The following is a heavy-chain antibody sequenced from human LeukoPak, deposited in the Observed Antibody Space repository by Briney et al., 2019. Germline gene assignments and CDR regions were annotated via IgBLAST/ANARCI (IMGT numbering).Heavy chain of an antibody. CDR3: ARRLVESFYYYYMDV. V-gene: IGHV4-34*01. Sequence: SETLSLTCAVYGGSFSGYYWSWIRQPPGKGLEWIGEINHSGSTNYNASLKSRVTISVDTSKNQFSLKVSSVTAADTAVYYCARRLVESFYYYYMDVWGKGTTVTISS. CDR1: GGSFSGYY. CDR2: INHSGST. J-gene: IGHJ6*03. D-gene: IGHD2-15*01.